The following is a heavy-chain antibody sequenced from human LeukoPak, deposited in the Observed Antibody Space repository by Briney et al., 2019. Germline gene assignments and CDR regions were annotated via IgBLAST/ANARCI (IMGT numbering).Heavy chain of an antibody. CDR2: ISGSGGST. V-gene: IGHV3-23*01. D-gene: IGHD3-22*01. CDR1: GFTFSSYA. Sequence: GALRLSCAASGFTFSSYAMNWVRQAPGKGLEWVSAISGSGGSTYYADSVKGRFTISRDNSKNTLYLQMNSLRAEDTAVYYCAKDLDSSGLGWFDPWGQGTLVTVSS. CDR3: AKDLDSSGLGWFDP. J-gene: IGHJ5*02.